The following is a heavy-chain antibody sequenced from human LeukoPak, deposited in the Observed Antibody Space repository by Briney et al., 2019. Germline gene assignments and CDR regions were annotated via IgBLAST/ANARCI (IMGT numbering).Heavy chain of an antibody. V-gene: IGHV3-7*01. CDR2: IKQDGSEK. CDR1: GFTFSNYW. J-gene: IGHJ5*02. Sequence: GGSLRLSCAASGFTFSNYWMSWVRRAPGKGLEWVANIKQDGSEKYYVGSVNGRFTISRDNAKNSLYLQMNSLRGEDTAVYYCAREISSWYRTEGRFDPWGQGTLVTVSS. CDR3: AREISSWYRTEGRFDP. D-gene: IGHD6-13*01.